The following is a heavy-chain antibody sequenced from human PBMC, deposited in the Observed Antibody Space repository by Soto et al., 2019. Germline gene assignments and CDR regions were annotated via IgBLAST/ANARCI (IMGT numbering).Heavy chain of an antibody. Sequence: LALPLPASGFTVRNYGMHWVRQAPGKGLEWVAVISHDGSDKYYADSMKGRFIISRDNSENTLFLNMNSLKPEDTAVYYCAKENQHLVHDYWVQRTLVTVSS. CDR1: GFTVRNYG. J-gene: IGHJ4*02. V-gene: IGHV3-30*18. CDR3: AKENQHLVHDY. D-gene: IGHD6-13*01. CDR2: ISHDGSDK.